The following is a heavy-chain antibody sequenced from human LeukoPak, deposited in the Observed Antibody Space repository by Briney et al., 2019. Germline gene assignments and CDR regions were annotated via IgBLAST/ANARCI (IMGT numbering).Heavy chain of an antibody. CDR3: ARVIGYDQLDY. Sequence: SQTLSLTCSVSGGSISSGDYYWSWIRQHPGKGLEWIGYIHDSGSTYYNPSLKSRVSISVSTSKNRFSLQLSSVTAADTAVYYCARVIGYDQLDYWGQGTLVTVSS. D-gene: IGHD5-12*01. J-gene: IGHJ4*02. CDR2: IHDSGST. CDR1: GGSISSGDYY. V-gene: IGHV4-31*03.